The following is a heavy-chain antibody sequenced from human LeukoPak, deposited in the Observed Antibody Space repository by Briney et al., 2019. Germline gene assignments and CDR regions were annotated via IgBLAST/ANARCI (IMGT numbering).Heavy chain of an antibody. CDR1: GFTFSSYW. CDR2: IKQDGSEK. Sequence: GGSLRLSCAASGFTFSSYWMSWVRQAPGKGLEWVANIKQDGSEKHYVDSVKGRFTISRDNAKNSLYLQMNSLRAEDTAVYYCARAVPAAIYYYYYMDVWGKGTTVTVSS. J-gene: IGHJ6*03. CDR3: ARAVPAAIYYYYYMDV. V-gene: IGHV3-7*01. D-gene: IGHD2-2*01.